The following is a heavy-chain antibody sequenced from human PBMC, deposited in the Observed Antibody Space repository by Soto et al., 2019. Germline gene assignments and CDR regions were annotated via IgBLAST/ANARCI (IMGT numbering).Heavy chain of an antibody. D-gene: IGHD6-13*01. Sequence: EVHLLESGGGLVQPGGSLRLSCEATGFAFRSYAMSWVRQAPRKGLEWVSGIGGRGIATFYAGSVKGRFTISRDNSKNTLYLQINSLRADDTGMYYCARDPVEAGDGPFDYWGQGVLVIVSS. CDR3: ARDPVEAGDGPFDY. V-gene: IGHV3-23*01. CDR2: IGGRGIAT. J-gene: IGHJ4*02. CDR1: GFAFRSYA.